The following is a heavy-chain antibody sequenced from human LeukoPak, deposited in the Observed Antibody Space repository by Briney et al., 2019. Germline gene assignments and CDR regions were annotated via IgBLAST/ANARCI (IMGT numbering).Heavy chain of an antibody. V-gene: IGHV4-31*03. CDR3: ARRDSSGYYLDY. CDR1: GGSISSGGYY. Sequence: PSEILSLTCTVSGGSISSGGYYWSWIRQHPGKGLEWIGYIYYSGSTYYNPSLKSRVTISVDTSKNQFSLKLSSVTAADTAVYYCARRDSSGYYLDYWGQGTLVTVSS. J-gene: IGHJ4*02. D-gene: IGHD3-22*01. CDR2: IYYSGST.